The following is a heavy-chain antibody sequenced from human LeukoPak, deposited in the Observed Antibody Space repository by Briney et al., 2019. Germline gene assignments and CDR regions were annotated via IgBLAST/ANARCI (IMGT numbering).Heavy chain of an antibody. V-gene: IGHV3-23*01. CDR1: GFTFSSYA. Sequence: GGSLRLSCAAPGFTFSSYAMSWVRQAPGKGLEWVSAISGSGGSTYYADSVKGRFTISRDNSKNTLYLQMNSLRAEDTAVYYCAAMVRGVISYFQHWGQGTLVTVSS. J-gene: IGHJ1*01. D-gene: IGHD3-10*01. CDR3: AAMVRGVISYFQH. CDR2: ISGSGGST.